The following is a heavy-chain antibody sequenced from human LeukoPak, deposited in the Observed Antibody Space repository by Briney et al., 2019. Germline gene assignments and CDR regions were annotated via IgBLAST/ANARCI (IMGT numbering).Heavy chain of an antibody. CDR2: IYYSGST. CDR3: ARHEALPYPLAAAAPIDY. Sequence: SETLSLTCTVSGGSISSSSYYWGWIRQPPGKGLEWIGSIYYSGSTYYSPSLKSRVTISVDTSKNQFSLKLSSVTAADTAVYYCARHEALPYPLAAAAPIDYWGQGTLVTVSS. V-gene: IGHV4-39*01. CDR1: GGSISSSSYY. D-gene: IGHD6-13*01. J-gene: IGHJ4*02.